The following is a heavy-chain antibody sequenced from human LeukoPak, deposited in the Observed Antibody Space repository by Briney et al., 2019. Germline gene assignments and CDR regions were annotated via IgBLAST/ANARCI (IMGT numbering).Heavy chain of an antibody. CDR1: GGTFSSYA. CDR2: IIPIFGTA. Sequence: ASVKASCKASGGTFSSYAISWVRQAPGQGLEWMGGIIPIFGTANYAQKFQGRVTITADESTSTAYLELSSLRSEDTAVYYCAGLDSTASNFDYWGQGTLVTVSS. J-gene: IGHJ4*02. D-gene: IGHD3-22*01. CDR3: AGLDSTASNFDY. V-gene: IGHV1-69*13.